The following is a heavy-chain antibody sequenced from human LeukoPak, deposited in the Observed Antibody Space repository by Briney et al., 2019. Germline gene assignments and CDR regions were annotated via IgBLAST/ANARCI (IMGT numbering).Heavy chain of an antibody. V-gene: IGHV1-2*02. CDR1: GYTFTGYY. CDR2: INPNRGGT. Sequence: GASVKVSCKASGYTFTGYYMHWVRPAPGQGLAWMGWINPNRGGTNYAHKFQGRVTMTRNKSSRPAYMELSRLRSDDTAVYDVASYESGSLRWYFDFWGQGTLVTVSS. D-gene: IGHD1-26*01. CDR3: ASYESGSLRWYFDF. J-gene: IGHJ4*02.